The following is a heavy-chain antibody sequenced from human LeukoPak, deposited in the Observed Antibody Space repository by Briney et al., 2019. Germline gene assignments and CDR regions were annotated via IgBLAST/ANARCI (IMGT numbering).Heavy chain of an antibody. CDR3: AKLRVMMHSRGDCCYYFDY. V-gene: IGHV3-9*01. Sequence: TGRSLRLSCAASGFTFDDYAMHWVRQAPGKGLEWVSGISWNSGSIGYADSVKGRFTISRDNAKNSLYLQMNSLRAEDTALYYCAKLRVMMHSRGDCCYYFDYWGQGTLVTVSS. J-gene: IGHJ4*02. CDR1: GFTFDDYA. D-gene: IGHD2-21*02. CDR2: ISWNSGSI.